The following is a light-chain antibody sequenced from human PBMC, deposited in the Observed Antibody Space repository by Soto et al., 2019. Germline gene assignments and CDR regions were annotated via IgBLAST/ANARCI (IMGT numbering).Light chain of an antibody. V-gene: IGLV2-23*01. Sequence: QSALTQPASASGSPGQSVTISCTGTSSDVGSYNLVSWYQHHPGKAPKLMIYEGSKRPSGVSNRFSGSKSGNTASLTISGLQAEDEADYYCGSYAGSSNYVFGTGTKVTVL. CDR3: GSYAGSSNYV. CDR1: SSDVGSYNL. CDR2: EGS. J-gene: IGLJ1*01.